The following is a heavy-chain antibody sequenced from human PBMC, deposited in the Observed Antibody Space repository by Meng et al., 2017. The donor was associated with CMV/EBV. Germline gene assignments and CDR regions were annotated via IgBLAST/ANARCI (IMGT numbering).Heavy chain of an antibody. Sequence: ESLKISCTVSGGSVSSGSYYWSWIRQPPGKGLEWIGYIYYSGSTNYNPSLKSRVTISVDTSKNQFSLKLSSVTAADTAVYYCTSKRRITMVRGVPTYYYYGMDVWGQGTTVTVSS. V-gene: IGHV4-61*01. J-gene: IGHJ6*02. CDR3: TSKRRITMVRGVPTYYYYGMDV. CDR2: IYYSGST. CDR1: GGSVSSGSYY. D-gene: IGHD3-10*01.